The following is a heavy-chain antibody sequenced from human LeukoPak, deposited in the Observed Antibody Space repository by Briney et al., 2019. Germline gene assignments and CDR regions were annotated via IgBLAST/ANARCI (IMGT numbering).Heavy chain of an antibody. CDR2: IYYNGST. J-gene: IGHJ3*01. Sequence: SETLSLTCTVSGGSINTYYWSWIRQSPGKALEWIGYIYYNGSTSYNPSLKSRVTISVDTSKNQFSLKLSSVTAADTAVYYCARERGGDYSDAFDLWGQGTMVTVSS. D-gene: IGHD4-11*01. CDR1: GGSINTYY. CDR3: ARERGGDYSDAFDL. V-gene: IGHV4-59*01.